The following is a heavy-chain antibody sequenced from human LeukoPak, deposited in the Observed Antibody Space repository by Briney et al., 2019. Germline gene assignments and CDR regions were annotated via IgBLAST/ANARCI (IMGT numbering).Heavy chain of an antibody. CDR1: GGSISSGGYY. D-gene: IGHD1-26*01. V-gene: IGHV4-31*03. CDR3: ARGYLPTPGS. Sequence: KASETLSLTCTVSGGSISSGGYYWSWIRQHPGKGLEWIGYIYYSGRTYYNPSLKSRVSISVDTSKNQFSLKLSSVTAADTAVYYCARGYLPTPGSWGQGTLVTVFS. J-gene: IGHJ4*02. CDR2: IYYSGRT.